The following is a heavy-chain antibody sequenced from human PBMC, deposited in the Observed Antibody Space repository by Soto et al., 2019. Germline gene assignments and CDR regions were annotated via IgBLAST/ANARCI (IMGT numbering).Heavy chain of an antibody. D-gene: IGHD3-22*01. V-gene: IGHV5-51*01. Sequence: GESLKISCKGSGYSFSSYWIGWVRQMPGKGLEWMGIIYPGDSNTRYSPSFQGQVTISADRSISTAYLQWSSLKASDTAMYYCARRHYYEASDYFGFLGFDYWGQGALVTVSS. CDR3: ARRHYYEASDYFGFLGFDY. CDR1: GYSFSSYW. J-gene: IGHJ4*02. CDR2: IYPGDSNT.